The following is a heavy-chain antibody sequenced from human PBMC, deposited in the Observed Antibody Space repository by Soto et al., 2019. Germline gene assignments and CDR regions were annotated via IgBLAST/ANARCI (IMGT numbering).Heavy chain of an antibody. Sequence: QVQLQQWGAGLLKPSETLSLTCAVYGGSFSGYYWSWIRQPPGKGLEWIGEINHSGSTNCNPSLKSRVTISVDTSKNQFSLKLSSVTAAYTAVYYCARGGSSIVVGVAATPPFDMWGQRTMVIFSS. CDR2: INHSGST. CDR3: ARGGSSIVVGVAATPPFDM. CDR1: GGSFSGYY. V-gene: IGHV4-34*01. J-gene: IGHJ3*02. D-gene: IGHD2-15*01.